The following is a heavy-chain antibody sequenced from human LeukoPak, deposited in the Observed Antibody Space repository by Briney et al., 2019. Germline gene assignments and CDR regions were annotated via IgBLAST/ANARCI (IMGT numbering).Heavy chain of an antibody. V-gene: IGHV1-8*01. Sequence: ASVKVSCKASGYTFPNYDINWVRQATGQGLEWMGWMNFNSGNTGYAQKFQGRVTMTRNSAISTVYMELSSLKSEDTAIYYCAKVGLGNTAIHIWGQGTMVTVSS. J-gene: IGHJ3*02. CDR1: GYTFPNYD. CDR3: AKVGLGNTAIHI. CDR2: MNFNSGNT. D-gene: IGHD5-18*01.